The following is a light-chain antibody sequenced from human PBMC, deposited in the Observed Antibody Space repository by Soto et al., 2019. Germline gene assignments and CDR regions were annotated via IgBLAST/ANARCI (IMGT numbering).Light chain of an antibody. CDR3: QQRSNWIT. CDR2: DAS. Sequence: VVLTQSPATLSLSPGERATLSCRTSLSVSVYLDWYQQKPGQAPRLLIYDASNRATGIPARFSGSGSGTDFTLTISSLEPEDFAVYYCQQRSNWITFGQGTRLEIK. J-gene: IGKJ5*01. CDR1: LSVSVY. V-gene: IGKV3-11*01.